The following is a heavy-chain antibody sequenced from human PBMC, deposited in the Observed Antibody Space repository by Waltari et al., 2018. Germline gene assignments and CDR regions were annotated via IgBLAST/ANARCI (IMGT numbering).Heavy chain of an antibody. J-gene: IGHJ4*02. CDR3: AKAGYYDSSGYYYLDY. Sequence: EVQLLESGGGLVQPGGSLRLSCAASGFTFSSYAMSWVRQAPGKGLEWVSAISGSGGSTYYADSVKGRFTIPRDNSKNTLYLQMNSLRAEDTAVYYCAKAGYYDSSGYYYLDYWGQGTLVTVSS. V-gene: IGHV3-23*01. D-gene: IGHD3-22*01. CDR2: ISGSGGST. CDR1: GFTFSSYA.